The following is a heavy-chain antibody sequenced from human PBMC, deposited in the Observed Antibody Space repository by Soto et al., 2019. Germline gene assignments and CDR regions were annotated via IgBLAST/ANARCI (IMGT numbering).Heavy chain of an antibody. CDR1: GGSFSGYY. D-gene: IGHD3-10*01. Sequence: PSETLSLTCAVYGGSFSGYYWSWIRQPPGKGLEWIGEINHRGSTNYNPSLKSRVTISVDTSKNHFSLKLTSVTAADTAVYYCARGVRVPKCFGDFGYLRVRFAPSGQRTLVTVSS. J-gene: IGHJ5*02. CDR2: INHRGST. CDR3: ARGVRVPKCFGDFGYLRVRFAP. V-gene: IGHV4-34*01.